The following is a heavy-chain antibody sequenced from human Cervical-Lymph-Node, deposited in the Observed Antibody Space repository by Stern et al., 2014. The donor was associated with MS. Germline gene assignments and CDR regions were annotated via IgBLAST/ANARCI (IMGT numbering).Heavy chain of an antibody. CDR1: GGTFSSYA. CDR2: IIPIFGTT. Sequence: QVQLVQSGAEVKKPGSSVKVSCKASGGTFSSYAISWVRQAPGQGLAWMGGIIPIFGTTNYTQKFQGRVTITADESTSTAYMELSSLRYEDTAVYYCAISYYYTSQRQWGQGTLVTVSS. D-gene: IGHD3-3*01. CDR3: AISYYYTSQRQ. J-gene: IGHJ4*02. V-gene: IGHV1-69*01.